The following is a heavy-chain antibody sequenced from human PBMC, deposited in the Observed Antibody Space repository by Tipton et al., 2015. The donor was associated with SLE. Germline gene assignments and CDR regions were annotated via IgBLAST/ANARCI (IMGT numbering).Heavy chain of an antibody. CDR3: ARGAYGEYFQH. CDR2: IYYSGST. D-gene: IGHD4-17*01. CDR1: GGSIRSGDYY. J-gene: IGHJ1*01. Sequence: TLSLTCTVSGGSIRSGDYYWSWIRQPPGKGLEWIGYIYYSGSTYYNPSLKSRVTISVDTSKNQFSLSLSSLTAADTAVYYCARGAYGEYFQHWGQGTLVTVSS. V-gene: IGHV4-30-4*01.